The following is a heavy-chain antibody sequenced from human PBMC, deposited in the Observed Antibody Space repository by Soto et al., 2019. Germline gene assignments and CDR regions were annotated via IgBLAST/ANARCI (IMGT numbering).Heavy chain of an antibody. CDR3: ARRMSTSFSFDY. CDR2: IYNTVST. Sequence: QVQLQESGPGLVKPSETLSLTCTVSGGSVSSGDYYWTWIRQSPGKGLEWIGYIYNTVSTSYNPSLKSRVTISAHTSRNQFSLMLSSVTAADTAVYYCARRMSTSFSFDYWGQGTLVTVSS. V-gene: IGHV4-61*08. J-gene: IGHJ4*02. D-gene: IGHD6-6*01. CDR1: GGSVSSGDYY.